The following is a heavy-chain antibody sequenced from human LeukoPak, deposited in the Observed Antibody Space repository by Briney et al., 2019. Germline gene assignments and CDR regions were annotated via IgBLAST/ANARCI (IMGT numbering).Heavy chain of an antibody. CDR3: ARGVAAPELYYYYMDV. CDR2: MNPNSGNT. CDR1: GYTFTSYD. V-gene: IGHV1-8*03. D-gene: IGHD6-6*01. Sequence: ASVKVSCKASGYTFTSYDINWVRQATGQGLEWMGWMNPNSGNTGYAQKFQGRVTITRNTSISTAYMELSSLRSEDTAVYYCARGVAAPELYYYYMDVWGKGTTVTVSS. J-gene: IGHJ6*03.